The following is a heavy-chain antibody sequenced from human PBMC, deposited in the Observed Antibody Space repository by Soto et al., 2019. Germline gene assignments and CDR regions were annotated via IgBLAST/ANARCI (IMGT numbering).Heavy chain of an antibody. CDR2: ISGSGGST. Sequence: EVQLLESGGGLVQPGGSLRLSCAASGFTFSSYAMSWVRQAPGKGLEWVSAISGSGGSTYYADSVKGRFTISRDNSKNTLYLQMNSLRAEDAAVYYCGKGDGPTSYYFDFRGPGTLVTVSS. J-gene: IGHJ4*02. CDR3: GKGDGPTSYYFDF. CDR1: GFTFSSYA. V-gene: IGHV3-23*01.